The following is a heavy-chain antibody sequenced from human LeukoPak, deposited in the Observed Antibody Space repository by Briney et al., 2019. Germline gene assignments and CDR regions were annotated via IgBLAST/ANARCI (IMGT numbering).Heavy chain of an antibody. CDR1: GGSFSGYY. CDR3: ARPSSSYYYYGMDV. D-gene: IGHD6-6*01. CDR2: INHSGSA. J-gene: IGHJ6*02. V-gene: IGHV4-34*01. Sequence: PSETLSLTCAVSGGSFSGYYWTWIRQPPGKGLEWIGEINHSGSANYNPSLKSRVTMSVDTSKNQFSLKLSSVTAADTAVYYCARPSSSYYYYGMDVWGQGTTVTVSS.